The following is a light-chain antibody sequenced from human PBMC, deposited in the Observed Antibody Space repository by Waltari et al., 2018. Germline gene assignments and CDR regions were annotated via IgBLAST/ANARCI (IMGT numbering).Light chain of an antibody. J-gene: IGLJ1*01. V-gene: IGLV1-47*01. CDR3: AAWDGSLSGYV. CDR2: NTY. CDR1: YSNVGNDN. Sequence: QSVLTQPPSAPANPGARVTIPCSGSYSNVGNDNVHWSRHPPGTAPRLLIYNTYVRPSGVSDVFSGSKSGTSAFLAISGLRSEDEADYYCAAWDGSLSGYVFGIGTKVTVL.